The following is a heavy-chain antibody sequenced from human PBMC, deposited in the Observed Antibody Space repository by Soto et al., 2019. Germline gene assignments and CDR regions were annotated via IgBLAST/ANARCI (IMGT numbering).Heavy chain of an antibody. CDR3: AKRGGVVGGSEHPFFEY. Sequence: QVQLVESGGGVVQPGKSLRLSCAASGFIFSNYGMHWVRQAPGKGLEWVALISFDGKNRNYADSVKGRFTIYRENPKNTLYLEMNSLRPEDTAFYYCAKRGGVVGGSEHPFFEYWGQGTLVTVSS. V-gene: IGHV3-30*18. CDR2: ISFDGKNR. D-gene: IGHD2-15*01. J-gene: IGHJ4*02. CDR1: GFIFSNYG.